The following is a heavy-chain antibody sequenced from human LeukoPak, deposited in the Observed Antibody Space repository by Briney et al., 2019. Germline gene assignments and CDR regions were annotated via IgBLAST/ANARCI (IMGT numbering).Heavy chain of an antibody. CDR3: AKGGDGYNSEFDY. Sequence: GGSLRLSCAASGFTFSSYAMSWVRQAPGKGLEWVSAISGSGGSTYYADSVKGRLTISRDNSKNTLYLQMNSLRAEDTAVYYCAKGGDGYNSEFDYWGQGTLVTVSS. J-gene: IGHJ4*02. CDR1: GFTFSSYA. D-gene: IGHD5-24*01. CDR2: ISGSGGST. V-gene: IGHV3-23*01.